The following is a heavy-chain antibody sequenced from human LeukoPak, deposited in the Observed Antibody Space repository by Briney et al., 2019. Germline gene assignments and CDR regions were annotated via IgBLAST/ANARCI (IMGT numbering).Heavy chain of an antibody. CDR3: ARDWFEYGSGYGFDI. CDR1: GFTFSSYW. J-gene: IGHJ3*02. Sequence: GGSLRLSCAASGFTFSSYWMSWVRQAPGKGLEWVANIEQDGSEKYYVDSVKGRFTISRDNAKNSLYLQMNGLRAEDTAVYYCARDWFEYGSGYGFDIWGQGTMVTVSS. CDR2: IEQDGSEK. D-gene: IGHD3-10*01. V-gene: IGHV3-7*01.